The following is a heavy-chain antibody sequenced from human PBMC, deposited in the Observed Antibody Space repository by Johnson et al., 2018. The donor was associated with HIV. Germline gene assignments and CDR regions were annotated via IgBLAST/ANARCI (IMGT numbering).Heavy chain of an antibody. CDR3: ARDGESQQLPLGDALDV. CDR1: GFTVSSNY. CDR2: IYSGGNT. J-gene: IGHJ3*01. D-gene: IGHD6-13*01. V-gene: IGHV3-66*01. Sequence: EVQLVESGGGVVQPGGSLRLSCAASGFTVSSNYMSWVRQAPGKGLEWVSVIYSGGNTYYADSVRGRFTISRDTYKNTLYLQMRSLKVEDTALYYCARDGESQQLPLGDALDVWGRGTMVIVSS.